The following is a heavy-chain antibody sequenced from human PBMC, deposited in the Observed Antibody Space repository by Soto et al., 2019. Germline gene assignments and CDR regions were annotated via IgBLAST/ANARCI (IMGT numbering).Heavy chain of an antibody. CDR1: GFTFSDYG. V-gene: IGHV3-48*02. Sequence: PGGSLRLSCAASGFTFSDYGMHWVRQAPGKGLEWVSYITSSGTTVYYADSVRGRFTISRDNAKNSLYLQMNSLRDDDTAVYYCARGLITGSHYSGGWYYFDSWGQGTQVTVSS. CDR3: ARGLITGSHYSGGWYYFDS. D-gene: IGHD6-19*01. CDR2: ITSSGTTV. J-gene: IGHJ4*02.